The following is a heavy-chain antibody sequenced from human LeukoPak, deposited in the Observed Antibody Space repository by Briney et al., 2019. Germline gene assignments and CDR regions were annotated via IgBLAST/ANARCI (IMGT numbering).Heavy chain of an antibody. V-gene: IGHV1-18*01. CDR2: ISAYNGNT. J-gene: IGHJ4*02. D-gene: IGHD4-17*01. CDR1: GYTFTSHG. Sequence: ASVKVSCKASGYTFTSHGISWVRQAPGQGLEWMGWISAYNGNTNYAQKFQGRVTMTTDTSTSTAYMELRSLRSDDTAVYYCARAPGRGTTGHFDYWGQGTLVTVSS. CDR3: ARAPGRGTTGHFDY.